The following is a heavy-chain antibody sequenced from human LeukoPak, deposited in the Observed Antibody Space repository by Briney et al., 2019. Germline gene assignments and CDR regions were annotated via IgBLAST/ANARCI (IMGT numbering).Heavy chain of an antibody. V-gene: IGHV3-74*01. Sequence: GWSLPLSCAASGFTFSSYWMHWVRQAPGKGLEWVSRIHSEGSATNYADSVKGRFTISRDNAKNTVSLQMNSLRAEDTAVYFCVRGSIERAYFDYWGQGTLVTVSS. J-gene: IGHJ4*02. CDR2: IHSEGSAT. D-gene: IGHD2-15*01. CDR1: GFTFSSYW. CDR3: VRGSIERAYFDY.